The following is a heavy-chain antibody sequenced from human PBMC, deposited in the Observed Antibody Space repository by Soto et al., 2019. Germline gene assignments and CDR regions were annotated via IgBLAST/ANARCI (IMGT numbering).Heavy chain of an antibody. CDR3: VEAWNDF. V-gene: IGHV3-15*01. D-gene: IGHD1-1*01. CDR2: IKSKSDGGTR. Sequence: EVQVVESGGDLVKPGGSLRLSRATSGFIFSSAWMSWVRQAPGKGLEWVGRIKSKSDGGTRDYAAPVNGRFNISRDDSKNMGYLQMNSLTAGDTAVYYCVEAWNDFWGQGNLVTVSS. J-gene: IGHJ4*02. CDR1: GFIFSSAW.